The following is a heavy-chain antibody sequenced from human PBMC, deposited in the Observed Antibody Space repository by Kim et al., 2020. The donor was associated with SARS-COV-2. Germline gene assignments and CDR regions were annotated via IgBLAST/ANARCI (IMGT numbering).Heavy chain of an antibody. CDR3: ARQKDSSGYYYQPYYYYGMDV. CDR2: IYYSGST. Sequence: SETLSLTCTVSGGSISSSSYYWGCIRQPPGKGLEWIGSIYYSGSTYYNPSLKSRVTISVDTSKNQFSLKLSSVTAADTAVYYCARQKDSSGYYYQPYYYYGMDVWGQGTTVTVSS. D-gene: IGHD3-22*01. CDR1: GGSISSSSYY. V-gene: IGHV4-39*01. J-gene: IGHJ6*02.